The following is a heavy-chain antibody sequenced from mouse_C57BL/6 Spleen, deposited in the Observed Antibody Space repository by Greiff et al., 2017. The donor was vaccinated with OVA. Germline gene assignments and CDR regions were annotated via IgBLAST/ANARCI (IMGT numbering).Heavy chain of an antibody. Sequence: EQLHESGPGLVKPSQSLSLTCSVTGYSITSGYYWNWIRQFPGNKLEWMGYISYDGSNNYNPSLKNRISITRDTSKNQFFLKLNSVTTEDTATYYCARDLDGYYSWFAYWGQGTLVTVSA. V-gene: IGHV3-6*01. CDR3: ARDLDGYYSWFAY. CDR1: GYSITSGYY. CDR2: ISYDGSN. J-gene: IGHJ3*01. D-gene: IGHD2-3*01.